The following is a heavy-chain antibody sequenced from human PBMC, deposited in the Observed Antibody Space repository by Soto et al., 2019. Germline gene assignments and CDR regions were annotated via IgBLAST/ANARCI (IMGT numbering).Heavy chain of an antibody. CDR1: ASSITIYY. CDR2: IYHSGSS. V-gene: IGHV4-38-2*02. Sequence: QVHLQESGTGLVKPSETLSLPCAIGASSITIYYWGWIRQPPGKGLEWIGSIYHSGSSYYNPSLESRVSLSLDPSKGQLSLNLAAVAAAGTAVYYCATEDDGAGMDVWGHGTTVIVSS. CDR3: ATEDDGAGMDV. D-gene: IGHD1-1*01. J-gene: IGHJ6*02.